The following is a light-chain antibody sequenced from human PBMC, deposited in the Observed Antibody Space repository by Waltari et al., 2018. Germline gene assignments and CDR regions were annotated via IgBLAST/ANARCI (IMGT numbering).Light chain of an antibody. CDR3: QQANTFPYT. V-gene: IGKV1-9*01. CDR2: AAS. Sequence: DIQLTQSPSFLSASVGDRVTITCRASQGISSYLAWYQQRPGTAPKLLISAASTLQSGVPSRFSGSGSGTEFTLTISSLQPEDFATYYCQQANTFPYTFGQGTKLQIK. J-gene: IGKJ2*01. CDR1: QGISSY.